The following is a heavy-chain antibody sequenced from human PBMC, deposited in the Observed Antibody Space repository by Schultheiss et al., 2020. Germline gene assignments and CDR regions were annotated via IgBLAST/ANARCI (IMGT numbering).Heavy chain of an antibody. Sequence: GESLKISCAASGFTFSSYEMNWVRQAPGKGLEWVSYISSSGSTIYYADSVKGRFTISRDNAKNSLYLQMNSLRAEDTAVYYCARASITIFGVVIIYYYGRDVWGQGPTVTVSS. V-gene: IGHV3-48*03. CDR3: ARASITIFGVVIIYYYGRDV. CDR1: GFTFSSYE. D-gene: IGHD3-3*01. J-gene: IGHJ6*02. CDR2: ISSSGSTI.